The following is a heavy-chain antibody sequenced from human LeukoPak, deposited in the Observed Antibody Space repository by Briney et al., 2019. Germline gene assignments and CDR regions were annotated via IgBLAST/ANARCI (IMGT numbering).Heavy chain of an antibody. V-gene: IGHV1-2*02. J-gene: IGHJ4*02. CDR2: INPNSGGT. CDR3: ASYDSSGYYYDLDFDY. D-gene: IGHD3-22*01. Sequence: ASVKVSCKASGYTFTGYYMHWVRQAPGQGLEWMGWINPNSGGTNYAQKFQGRVTMTRDTTISTAYMELSRLRSDDTAVYYCASYDSSGYYYDLDFDYWGQGTLVTVSS. CDR1: GYTFTGYY.